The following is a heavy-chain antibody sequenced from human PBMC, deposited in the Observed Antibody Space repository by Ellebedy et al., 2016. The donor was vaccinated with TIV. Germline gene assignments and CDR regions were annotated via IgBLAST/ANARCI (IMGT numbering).Heavy chain of an antibody. J-gene: IGHJ5*02. CDR3: ARVDPLYNWFDP. CDR2: ISHNGSP. CDR1: GGSFTSYF. V-gene: IGHV4-34*01. Sequence: MPGGSLRLSCAVYGGSFTSYFWNWIRRRPGMGLEWIADISHNGSPTYNPSLKSRVTVSVDTSKNQFSLKLGSVTAAYTALDYSARVDPLYNWFDPWGQGTLVTVSS.